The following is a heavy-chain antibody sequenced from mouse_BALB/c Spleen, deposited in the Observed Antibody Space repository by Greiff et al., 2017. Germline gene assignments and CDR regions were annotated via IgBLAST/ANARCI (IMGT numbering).Heavy chain of an antibody. V-gene: IGHV1-14*01. J-gene: IGHJ3*01. Sequence: VQLQQSGPELVKPGASVKMSCKASGYTFTSYVMHWVKQKPGQGLEWIGYINPYNDGTKYNEKFKGKATLTSDKSSSTAYMELSSLTSEDSAVYYCARPKLTGTAWFAYWGQGTLVTVSA. CDR2: INPYNDGT. CDR1: GYTFTSYV. CDR3: ARPKLTGTAWFAY. D-gene: IGHD4-1*01.